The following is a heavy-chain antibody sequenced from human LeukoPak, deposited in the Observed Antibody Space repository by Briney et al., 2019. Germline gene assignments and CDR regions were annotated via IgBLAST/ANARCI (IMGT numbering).Heavy chain of an antibody. CDR2: ISGSGGST. D-gene: IGHD3-10*01. CDR1: GFTFSSYA. J-gene: IGHJ4*02. V-gene: IGHV3-23*01. Sequence: GGSLRLSCAASGFTFSSYAMSWVRQAPGKGLEGVSAISGSGGSTYYADSVKGRFTISRDNSKNTLYLQMNSLRAEDTAVYYCAKTRGFGELLMFDYWGQGTLVTVSS. CDR3: AKTRGFGELLMFDY.